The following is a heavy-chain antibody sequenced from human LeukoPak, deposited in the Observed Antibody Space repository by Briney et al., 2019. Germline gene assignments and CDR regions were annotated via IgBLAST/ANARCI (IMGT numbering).Heavy chain of an antibody. CDR2: IYYSGST. CDR1: GGSISSSSYY. Sequence: SETPSLTCTVSGGSISSSSYYWGWIRQPPGKGLEWIGSIYYSGSTYYNPSLKSRVTISVDTSKNQFSLKLSSVTAADTAVYYCARFEIYDSSGYPSYTFDIWGQGTMVTVSS. CDR3: ARFEIYDSSGYPSYTFDI. V-gene: IGHV4-39*07. D-gene: IGHD3-22*01. J-gene: IGHJ3*02.